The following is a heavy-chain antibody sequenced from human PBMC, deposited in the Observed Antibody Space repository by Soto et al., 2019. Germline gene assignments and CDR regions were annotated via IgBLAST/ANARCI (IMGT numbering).Heavy chain of an antibody. J-gene: IGHJ3*02. CDR3: AKDRGHLAVAAITGGGDFDK. CDR2: ISYNGNNQ. D-gene: IGHD6-19*01. CDR1: GFTLSSYG. V-gene: IGHV3-30*18. Sequence: QIQLVESGGGVVQPGASQRLSCAASGFTLSSYGMHWVRQAPGKGLEWVAVISYNGNNQYYADSVRGRFTISRDNSKSTLYLQMNSLRAEDTAVHYCAKDRGHLAVAAITGGGDFDKWGQGTMVTVSS.